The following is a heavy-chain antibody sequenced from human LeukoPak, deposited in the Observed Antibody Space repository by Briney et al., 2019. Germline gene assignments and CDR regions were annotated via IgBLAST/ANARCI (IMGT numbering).Heavy chain of an antibody. CDR2: ISSSGSTK. D-gene: IGHD4-11*01. CDR3: ARGNSDYDHDY. V-gene: IGHV3-48*03. J-gene: IGHJ4*02. CDR1: GFTFSSSE. Sequence: GGSLRLSCAASGFTFSSSEMNWVRQAPGKGLEWVSYISSSGSTKHYADSVKGRFIISRDNAKNSLSLQMNSLRAEDTAVYYCARGNSDYDHDYWGQGTLVTVSS.